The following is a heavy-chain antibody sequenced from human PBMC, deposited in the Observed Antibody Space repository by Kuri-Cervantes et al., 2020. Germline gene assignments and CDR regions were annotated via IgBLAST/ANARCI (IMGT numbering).Heavy chain of an antibody. CDR2: IKSKTDGGTT. Sequence: GESLKISCAASGFTFSNAWTSWVRQAPGKGLEWVGRIKSKTDGGTTDYAAPVKGRFTISRDDSKNTLYLQMNSLKTEDTAVYYCTTDPHYYDYYYYGMDVWGQGTTVTVSS. V-gene: IGHV3-15*01. CDR3: TTDPHYYDYYYYGMDV. D-gene: IGHD3-22*01. CDR1: GFTFSNAW. J-gene: IGHJ6*02.